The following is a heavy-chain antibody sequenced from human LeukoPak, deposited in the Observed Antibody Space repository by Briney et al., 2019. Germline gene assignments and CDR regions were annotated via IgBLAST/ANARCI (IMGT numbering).Heavy chain of an antibody. Sequence: ASVTVSCKASGYTFTSYDINWVRQAPGQGLEWMGWMNPNSGNTGYAQKFQGRVTMTRNTSISTAYMELNSLRSEDTAVYYCARDGVVVPAQGTLAYYYYMDVWGKGTTVTVSS. V-gene: IGHV1-8*01. D-gene: IGHD2-2*01. J-gene: IGHJ6*03. CDR3: ARDGVVVPAQGTLAYYYYMDV. CDR2: MNPNSGNT. CDR1: GYTFTSYD.